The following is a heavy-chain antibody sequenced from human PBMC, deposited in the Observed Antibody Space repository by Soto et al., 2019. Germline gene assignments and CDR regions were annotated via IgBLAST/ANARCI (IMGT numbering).Heavy chain of an antibody. Sequence: QVQLQESGPRLVKPSETLSLTCTVFGGSVTSGSYQWSWIRQPPGKGLEWIGYIYYTGSTNYNPSLMSRFTISVDTSKNQFSLILTSVTAADTAVYYCARVILDFWSGYGMDVWGQGTTVTVSS. V-gene: IGHV4-61*01. D-gene: IGHD3-3*01. J-gene: IGHJ6*02. CDR3: ARVILDFWSGYGMDV. CDR2: IYYTGST. CDR1: GGSVTSGSYQ.